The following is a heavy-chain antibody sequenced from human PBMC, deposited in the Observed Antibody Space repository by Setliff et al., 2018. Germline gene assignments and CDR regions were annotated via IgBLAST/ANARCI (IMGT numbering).Heavy chain of an antibody. V-gene: IGHV3-33*08. D-gene: IGHD3-16*01. CDR1: GFTFSNSW. CDR3: ARDGGEY. J-gene: IGHJ4*02. CDR2: IWYDGSNK. Sequence: GGSLRLSCAASGFTFSNSWMSWVRQAPGKGLEWVAVIWYDGSNKYYADSVKGRFTISRDNSKNTLYLQMNSLRAEDTAVYYCARDGGEYWGQGTLVTVSS.